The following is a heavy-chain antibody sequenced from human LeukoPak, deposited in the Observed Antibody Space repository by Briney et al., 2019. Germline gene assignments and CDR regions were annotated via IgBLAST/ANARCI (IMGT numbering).Heavy chain of an antibody. D-gene: IGHD6-13*01. CDR1: GGSISSSSYY. J-gene: IGHJ4*02. V-gene: IGHV4-39*07. CDR2: IYYSGST. CDR3: ARAAEADSSSWFGAEYYFDY. Sequence: PSETLSLTCTVSGGSISSSSYYWGWIRQPPGKGLEWIGSIYYSGSTYYNPSLKSRVTISVDTSKNQFSLKLSSVTAADTAVYYCARAAEADSSSWFGAEYYFDYWGQGTLVTVSS.